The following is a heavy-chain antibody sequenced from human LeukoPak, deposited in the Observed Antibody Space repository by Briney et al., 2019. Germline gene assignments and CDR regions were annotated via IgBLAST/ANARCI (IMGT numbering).Heavy chain of an antibody. V-gene: IGHV3-23*01. D-gene: IGHD1-26*01. Sequence: PGGSLRLSCAASGFTFSSYAMSWVRQAPGKGLEWVSAISGSGGSTYYADSVKGRFTISRDNSKNTLYLQMNSLRDEDTAVYYCARDVPRGRQEFDFWGQGNLVTVSS. CDR3: ARDVPRGRQEFDF. CDR1: GFTFSSYA. J-gene: IGHJ4*02. CDR2: ISGSGGST.